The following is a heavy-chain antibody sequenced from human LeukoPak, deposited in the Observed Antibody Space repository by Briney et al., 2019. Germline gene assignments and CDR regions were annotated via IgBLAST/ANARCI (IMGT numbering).Heavy chain of an antibody. J-gene: IGHJ4*02. V-gene: IGHV3-7*01. Sequence: GGSLRLSCAPSGFTFSTYWMGWVRQAPGKGLEWLANINQGGSEKYYVDSVKGRFTISRDNAKNSLFLQMNSLRAEDTAVYYCARDVGDLWGQGTLVTVSS. CDR2: INQGGSEK. CDR1: GFTFSTYW. CDR3: ARDVGDL. D-gene: IGHD2-21*02.